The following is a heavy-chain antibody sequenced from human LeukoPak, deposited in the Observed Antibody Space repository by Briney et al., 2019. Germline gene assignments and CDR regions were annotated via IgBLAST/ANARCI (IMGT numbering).Heavy chain of an antibody. J-gene: IGHJ5*02. CDR2: ISYDGSNK. V-gene: IGHV3-30-3*01. Sequence: QTGGSLRLSCAASGFTFSSYAMHWVRQAPGKGLGWVAVISYDGSNKYYADSVKGRFTISRDNSKNTLYLQMNSLRAEDTAVYYCARPRNTEQELGWFDPWGQGTLVTVSS. CDR1: GFTFSSYA. CDR3: ARPRNTEQELGWFDP. D-gene: IGHD7-27*01.